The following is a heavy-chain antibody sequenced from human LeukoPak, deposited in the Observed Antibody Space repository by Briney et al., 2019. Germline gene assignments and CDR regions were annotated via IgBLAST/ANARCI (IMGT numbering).Heavy chain of an antibody. J-gene: IGHJ4*02. CDR2: ISSSSSYI. Sequence: KPGGSLRLSCAASGFTFSSYSMNWVRQAPGKGLEWVSSISSSSSYIYYADSVKGRFTISRDNAKNSLYLQMNSLRAEDMAVYYCANSKQLCYDYWGQGTLVTVSS. V-gene: IGHV3-21*01. CDR3: ANSKQLCYDY. D-gene: IGHD5-18*01. CDR1: GFTFSSYS.